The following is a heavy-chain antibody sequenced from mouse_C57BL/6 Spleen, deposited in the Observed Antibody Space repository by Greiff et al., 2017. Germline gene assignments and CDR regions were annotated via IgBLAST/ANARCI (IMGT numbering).Heavy chain of an antibody. Sequence: QVQLQQSGAELVRPGASVKLSCKASGYTFTDYYINWVKQRPGQGLEWIARIYPGSGNTYYNEKFKGKATLTAEKSSSTAYMQLSSLTSEDSAVXFCSRLTNYDYPWFAYWGQGTLVTVSA. CDR2: IYPGSGNT. CDR1: GYTFTDYY. CDR3: SRLTNYDYPWFAY. J-gene: IGHJ3*01. V-gene: IGHV1-76*01. D-gene: IGHD2-4*01.